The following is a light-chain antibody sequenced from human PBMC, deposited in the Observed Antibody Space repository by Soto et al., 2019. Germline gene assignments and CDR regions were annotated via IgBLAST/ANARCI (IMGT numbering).Light chain of an antibody. V-gene: IGLV2-23*01. Sequence: QSALTQPASLSGSPGQSITISCTGTSSDIGAYDYVSWFQQHPGKAPKLMIYEDTKRPSGVSDRFSASKSGTTASLTISGLEAEDEADYYCCSYAGRNSWVFGGGTKLTVL. CDR1: SSDIGAYDY. J-gene: IGLJ3*02. CDR3: CSYAGRNSWV. CDR2: EDT.